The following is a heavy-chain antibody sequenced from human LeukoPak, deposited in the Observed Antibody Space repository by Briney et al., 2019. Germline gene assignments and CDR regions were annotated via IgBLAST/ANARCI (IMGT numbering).Heavy chain of an antibody. CDR1: GGSISSYY. J-gene: IGHJ4*02. V-gene: IGHV4-59*01. CDR3: ARGGGRMTTVTYFDY. Sequence: SETLSLTCTVSGGSISSYYWSWIRQPPGKGLEWIGYIYYSGSTNYNPSLKSRVTISVDTSKNQFSLKLSPVTAADTAVYYCARGGGRMTTVTYFDYWGQGTLVTVSS. D-gene: IGHD4-17*01. CDR2: IYYSGST.